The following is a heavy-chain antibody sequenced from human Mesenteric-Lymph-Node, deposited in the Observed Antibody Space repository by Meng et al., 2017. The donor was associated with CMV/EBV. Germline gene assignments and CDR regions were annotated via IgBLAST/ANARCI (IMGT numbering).Heavy chain of an antibody. D-gene: IGHD4-17*01. Sequence: GGSLRLSCAASGFTFSDFYMGWIRQAPGKGLEWTSYISNTGNSVYYADSVKGRFTISRDNANNLLYLQMDSLRAEDTGVYYCARGAGDYYYHAMDVWGQGTTVTVSS. V-gene: IGHV3-11*04. CDR1: GFTFSDFY. CDR3: ARGAGDYYYHAMDV. J-gene: IGHJ6*02. CDR2: ISNTGNSV.